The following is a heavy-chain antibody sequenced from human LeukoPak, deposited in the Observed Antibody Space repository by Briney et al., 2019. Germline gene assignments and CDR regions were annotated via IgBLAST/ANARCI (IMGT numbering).Heavy chain of an antibody. CDR2: ISSSGSTI. D-gene: IGHD3-16*02. V-gene: IGHV3-11*04. Sequence: PGGSLRLSCAASGFTFSDYYVSWIRQAPGKGLEWVSYISSSGSTIYYADSVKGRFTISRDNAKNSLYLQMNSLRAEDTAVYYCARVMITFGGVIVRGFDYWGQGTLVTVSS. CDR1: GFTFSDYY. CDR3: ARVMITFGGVIVRGFDY. J-gene: IGHJ4*02.